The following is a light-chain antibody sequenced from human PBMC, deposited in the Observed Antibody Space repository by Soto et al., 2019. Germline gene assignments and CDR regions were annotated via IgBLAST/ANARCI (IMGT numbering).Light chain of an antibody. CDR3: QQRNIWPPVT. CDR1: PSVTNY. V-gene: IGKV3-11*01. CDR2: GAF. Sequence: ENVLTQSPGTLSLSPGERATLSCRASPSVTNYLAWYQQKPGQPPRLLIYGAFNRAAGIPARFSGSGSGTDFTLTISSLEPEDSAVYYCQQRNIWPPVTFGQGTRLEIK. J-gene: IGKJ5*01.